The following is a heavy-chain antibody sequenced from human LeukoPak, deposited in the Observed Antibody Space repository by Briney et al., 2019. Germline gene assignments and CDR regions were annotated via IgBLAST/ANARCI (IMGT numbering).Heavy chain of an antibody. J-gene: IGHJ4*02. D-gene: IGHD6-25*01. CDR3: ARDGDGYHRE. CDR1: GYIFTGSY. Sequence: ASVKVSCKTSGYIFTGSYLHWVRQAPGQGLEWVGGINSNNGDTHYAQNFQGRVTMTRDTSISTAYMELSRLVSDDTAVYYCARDGDGYHREWGQGTLVTVSS. V-gene: IGHV1-2*02. CDR2: INSNNGDT.